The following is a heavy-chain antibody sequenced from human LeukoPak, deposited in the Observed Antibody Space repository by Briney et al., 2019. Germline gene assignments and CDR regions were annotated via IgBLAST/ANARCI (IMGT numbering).Heavy chain of an antibody. D-gene: IGHD1-26*01. CDR2: ISAYNGNT. CDR3: ARDLRDSGSYYYYYYGMDV. J-gene: IGHJ6*02. V-gene: IGHV1-18*01. Sequence: ASVKVSCKASGYTFTSYGISWVRQAPGQGLEWMGWISAYNGNTNYAQKLQGRVTMTTDTSTSTAYMELRSLRSDDTAVYYCARDLRDSGSYYYYYYGMDVWGQGTTVTVSS. CDR1: GYTFTSYG.